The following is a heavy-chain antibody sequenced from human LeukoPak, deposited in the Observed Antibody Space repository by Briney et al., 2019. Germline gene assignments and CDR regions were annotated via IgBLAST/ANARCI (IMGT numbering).Heavy chain of an antibody. D-gene: IGHD1-26*01. CDR3: AKDARELYYYYYYYMDV. J-gene: IGHJ6*03. V-gene: IGHV3-23*01. CDR2: ISGSGGST. Sequence: GGSLRLPCAASGFTFSSYAMSWVRQAPGKGLEWVSAISGSGGSTYYADSVKGRFTISRDNSKNTLYLQMNSLRAEDTAVYYCAKDARELYYYYYYYMDVWGKGTTVTVSS. CDR1: GFTFSSYA.